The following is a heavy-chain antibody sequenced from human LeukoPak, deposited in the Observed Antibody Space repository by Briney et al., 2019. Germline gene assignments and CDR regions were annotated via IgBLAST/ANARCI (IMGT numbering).Heavy chain of an antibody. CDR3: AKDTTANYYDSSGARFDP. CDR1: GFTFDDYA. J-gene: IGHJ5*02. CDR2: ISWNSGSI. Sequence: GGSLRLSCAASGFTFDDYAMHWVRQAPGKGLEWVSGISWNSGSIGYADSVKGRFTISRDNAKNSLYLQMNSLRAEDTALYYCAKDTTANYYDSSGARFDPWGQGTLVTVSS. D-gene: IGHD3-22*01. V-gene: IGHV3-9*01.